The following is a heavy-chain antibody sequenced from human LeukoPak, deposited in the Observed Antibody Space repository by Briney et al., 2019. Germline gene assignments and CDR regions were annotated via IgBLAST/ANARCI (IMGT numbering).Heavy chain of an antibody. Sequence: GGSLRLSCAASGFTFSSYGMHWVRQAPGKGLEWVAVIPYDRSNKYYADSVKGRFNISRDNSKNMLSLQMNSLRPEDTAFYYCAKDRSATALALRFFDFWGQGTLVTVSS. CDR3: AKDRSATALALRFFDF. CDR2: IPYDRSNK. J-gene: IGHJ4*02. V-gene: IGHV3-30*18. CDR1: GFTFSSYG. D-gene: IGHD5-18*01.